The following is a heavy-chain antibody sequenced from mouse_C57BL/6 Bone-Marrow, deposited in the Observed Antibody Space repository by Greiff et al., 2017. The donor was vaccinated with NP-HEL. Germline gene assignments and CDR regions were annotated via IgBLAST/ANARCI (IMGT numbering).Heavy chain of an antibody. CDR2: IWWDDDK. J-gene: IGHJ1*03. CDR1: GFSLSTFGMG. D-gene: IGHD1-1*01. V-gene: IGHV8-8*01. CDR3: ARTYYYGSSYWYFDG. Sequence: QVTLKVSGPGILQPSQTLSLTCSFSGFSLSTFGMGVGWIRQPSGKGLEWLAHIWWDDDKYYNPALKSRLTISNDTSNNQVFLKIANVDTADTATYYCARTYYYGSSYWYFDGWGTGTTVTVSS.